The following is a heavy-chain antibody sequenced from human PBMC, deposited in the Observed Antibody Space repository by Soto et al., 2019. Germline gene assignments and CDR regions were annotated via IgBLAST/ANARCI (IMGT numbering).Heavy chain of an antibody. D-gene: IGHD1-26*01. CDR3: AKGLVGCGFRVQDYFFGMDV. CDR2: ISYDGVNK. Sequence: QVQVVESGGGVVQPGRSLRLSCGASGFNFSTYGMHWVRQAPGTGLEWVAVISYDGVNKYSAGSVRGRFTISRDNSKTTPYLRMNSLRAEDTAVNYGAKGLVGCGFRVQDYFFGMDVWGQGTTVTVSS. CDR1: GFNFSTYG. J-gene: IGHJ6*02. V-gene: IGHV3-30*18.